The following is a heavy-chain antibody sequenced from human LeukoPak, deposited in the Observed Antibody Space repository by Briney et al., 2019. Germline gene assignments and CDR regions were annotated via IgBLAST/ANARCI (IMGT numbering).Heavy chain of an antibody. Sequence: SVKVSCKASGGTFSSYAISWVRQAPGQGLEWMGGIIPIFGTANYAQKFQGRVTITADESTSTAYMELSNLRSEDTAVYYCARDVRGGKYYYMDVWGKGTTVTVSS. D-gene: IGHD1-1*01. J-gene: IGHJ6*03. V-gene: IGHV1-69*13. CDR2: IIPIFGTA. CDR3: ARDVRGGKYYYMDV. CDR1: GGTFSSYA.